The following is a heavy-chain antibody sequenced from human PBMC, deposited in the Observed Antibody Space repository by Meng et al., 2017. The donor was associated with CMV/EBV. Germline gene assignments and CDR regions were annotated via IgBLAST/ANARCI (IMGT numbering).Heavy chain of an antibody. CDR2: IYSGGST. Sequence: GGSLRLSCAASGFTVSSNYMSWVRQAPGKGLEWVSVIYSGGSTYYADSVKGRFTISRDNSKNTLYLQMNSLRAEDTAVYYCAKDLGGHRGYYYDSSGPLPGDYWGQGTLVTVSS. CDR3: AKDLGGHRGYYYDSSGPLPGDY. CDR1: GFTVSSNY. J-gene: IGHJ4*02. V-gene: IGHV3-53*05. D-gene: IGHD3-22*01.